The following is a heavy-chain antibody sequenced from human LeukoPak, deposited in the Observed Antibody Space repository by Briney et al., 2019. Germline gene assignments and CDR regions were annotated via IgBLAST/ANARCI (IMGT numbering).Heavy chain of an antibody. CDR1: GGSISSYY. J-gene: IGHJ3*02. CDR3: AARSVDIVTRGAFDI. CDR2: IYYSGST. Sequence: PSETLSLTCTVSGGSISSYYWSWIRQPPGKGLEWIGYIYYSGSTNCNPSLKSRVTISVDTSKNQFSLKLSSVTAADTAVYYCAARSVDIVTRGAFDIWGQGTMVTVSS. V-gene: IGHV4-59*01. D-gene: IGHD5-12*01.